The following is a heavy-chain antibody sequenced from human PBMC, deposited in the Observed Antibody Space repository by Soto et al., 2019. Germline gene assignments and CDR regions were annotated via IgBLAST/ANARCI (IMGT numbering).Heavy chain of an antibody. D-gene: IGHD3-3*01. V-gene: IGHV1-3*01. CDR2: INAGNGNT. J-gene: IGHJ4*02. Sequence: GASVKVSCKASGYTFTDYAIQWVGQAGGQRREWMGWINAGNGNTKYSQKFQGRVTITRDTSASTAYIELSSLRSEDTAVYYCARENDFWTAYSFDYWGQGTLVTVSS. CDR1: GYTFTDYA. CDR3: ARENDFWTAYSFDY.